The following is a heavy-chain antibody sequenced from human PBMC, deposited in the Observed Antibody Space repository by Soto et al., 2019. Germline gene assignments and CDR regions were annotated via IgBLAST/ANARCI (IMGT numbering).Heavy chain of an antibody. CDR1: GFTFGAYG. J-gene: IGHJ3*02. Sequence: EVQLVESGGGLVQPGGSLRLSCAASGFTFGAYGMSWVRQAPGKGPEWVSYISTDSSTIYYADSVKDRFTVSRDNARKSLSLQMNSLRDEDTAVYYCTRDTLFGVRMSVVGAFDIWGLGTLVTVSS. CDR2: ISTDSSTI. D-gene: IGHD3-3*01. CDR3: TRDTLFGVRMSVVGAFDI. V-gene: IGHV3-48*02.